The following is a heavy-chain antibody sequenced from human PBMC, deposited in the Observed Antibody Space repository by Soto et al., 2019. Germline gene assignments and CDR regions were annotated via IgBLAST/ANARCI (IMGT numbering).Heavy chain of an antibody. CDR3: ARTASVFDF. CDR2: TYYRSKWYN. Sequence: SETLSLTCVISGDSVSSKSAAWNWIRQSPSRGLEWLGRTYYRSKWYNEFAVSVKSRITVNPDTSKNQFSLQLSSVTPEDTAVYYCARTASVFDFWGQGIQVTVSS. V-gene: IGHV6-1*01. CDR1: GDSVSSKSAA. J-gene: IGHJ4*02.